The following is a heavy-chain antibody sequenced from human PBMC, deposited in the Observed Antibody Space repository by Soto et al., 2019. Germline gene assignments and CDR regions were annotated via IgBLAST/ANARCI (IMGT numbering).Heavy chain of an antibody. CDR3: ARTVATTNYFDY. D-gene: IGHD5-12*01. CDR2: INPSGGST. Sequence: GASVKVSCTASGYTFTSYYMHWVRQAPGQGLEWMGIINPSGGSTSYAQKFQGRVTMTRDTSTSTVYMELSSLRSEDTAVYYCARTVATTNYFDYWGQGTLVTVSS. CDR1: GYTFTSYY. J-gene: IGHJ4*02. V-gene: IGHV1-46*01.